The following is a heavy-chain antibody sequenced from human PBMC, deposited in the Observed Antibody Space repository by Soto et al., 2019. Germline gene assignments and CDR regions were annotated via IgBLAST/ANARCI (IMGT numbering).Heavy chain of an antibody. Sequence: PSETLSLTCTVSGGSISSGGYYWSWIRQHPGKGLEWIGYIYYSGSTYYNPSLKSRVTIPVDTSKNQFSLKLSSVTAADTAVYYCARDGLGEGYNNHFDYCGQGTLVTVYS. J-gene: IGHJ4*02. CDR2: IYYSGST. D-gene: IGHD4-4*01. V-gene: IGHV4-31*03. CDR1: GGSISSGGYY. CDR3: ARDGLGEGYNNHFDY.